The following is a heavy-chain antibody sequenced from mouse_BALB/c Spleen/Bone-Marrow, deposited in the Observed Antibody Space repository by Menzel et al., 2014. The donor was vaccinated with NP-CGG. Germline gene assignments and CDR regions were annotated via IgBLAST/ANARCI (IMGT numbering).Heavy chain of an antibody. D-gene: IGHD1-2*01. Sequence: VQLVESGPGLVAPSQSLSIPCTVSGFSLTGYGINWVRQPPGKGLEWLGMIWGDGNTDYNSALKSRLSISKDNSKSQVFLKMNSLQTDDTARYYCARAPGYDLYYAMDDWGQGTSVTVSS. V-gene: IGHV2-6-7*01. CDR3: ARAPGYDLYYAMDD. CDR1: GFSLTGYG. J-gene: IGHJ4*01. CDR2: IWGDGNT.